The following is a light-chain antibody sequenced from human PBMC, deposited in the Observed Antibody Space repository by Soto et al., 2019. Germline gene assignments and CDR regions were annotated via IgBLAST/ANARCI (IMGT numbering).Light chain of an antibody. CDR2: APC. CDR3: QHYSTSAYT. J-gene: IGKJ2*01. CDR1: QSVRSNY. V-gene: IGKV3-20*01. Sequence: EIVLTQSPGTLSLSPGERATLSCRASQSVRSNYLACYQQKPGQAPRLLIYAPCSRATGISDRFSGSGAGTDFTLTISRLEPEDVAVYYCQHYSTSAYTFGQGTTLEIK.